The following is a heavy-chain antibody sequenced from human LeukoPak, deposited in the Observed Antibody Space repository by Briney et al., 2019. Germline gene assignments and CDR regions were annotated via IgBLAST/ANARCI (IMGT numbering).Heavy chain of an antibody. CDR1: GFDFSSYG. V-gene: IGHV3-23*01. CDR2: FSASSTIT. Sequence: GGSLRLPCAASGFDFSSYGMSWVRQSPGKGLEWVSTFSASSTITYYADSVKGRFTISRDNSKNTLYLQMHSLRDEDTAVYYCAKGDSYYDLLTCFDLWGPGTLVTVSS. J-gene: IGHJ4*02. CDR3: AKGDSYYDLLTCFDL. D-gene: IGHD3-9*01.